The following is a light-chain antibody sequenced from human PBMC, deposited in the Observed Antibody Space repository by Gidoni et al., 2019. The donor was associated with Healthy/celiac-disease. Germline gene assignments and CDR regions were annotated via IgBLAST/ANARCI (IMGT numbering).Light chain of an antibody. CDR2: DVS. CDR1: SSDVGGYTY. V-gene: IGLV2-14*01. CDR3: SSYTSISTLV. Sequence: QSALTQPASVSGSPGPSITISCTGTSSDVGGYTYVSWYQQHPGKAPKLMIYDVSNRPSGVSNRFSGSKSGNTASLTISGLQAEDEADYYCSSYTSISTLVFGGGTKLTVL. J-gene: IGLJ2*01.